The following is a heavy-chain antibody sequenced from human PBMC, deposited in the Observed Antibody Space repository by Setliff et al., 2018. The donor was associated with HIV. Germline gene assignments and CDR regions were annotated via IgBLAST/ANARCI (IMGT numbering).Heavy chain of an antibody. J-gene: IGHJ4*02. V-gene: IGHV4-39*01. CDR2: FYYGGTT. D-gene: IGHD6-6*01. Sequence: PSETLSLTCIVSGGSIITSDDYWGWIRQPPGKGLEWIGSFYYGGTTYYNPSLKSRVTISADTSKNQFSLKLSSVTAADTALYYCASALSIAAPRVWGQGTLVTVSS. CDR3: ASALSIAAPRV. CDR1: GGSIITSDDY.